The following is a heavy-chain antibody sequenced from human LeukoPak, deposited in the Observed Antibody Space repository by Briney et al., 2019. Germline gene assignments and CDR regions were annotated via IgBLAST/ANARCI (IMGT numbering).Heavy chain of an antibody. D-gene: IGHD4-23*01. Sequence: ASVKVSCKTSGYTFTSFFTSWVRQAPGQGLEWMGWINPNSGGTNYAQKFQGWVTMTRDTSISTAYMELSRLRSDDTAVYYCARDQSGGYNDNYGMDVWGQGTTVTVSS. CDR2: INPNSGGT. CDR1: GYTFTSFF. V-gene: IGHV1-2*04. J-gene: IGHJ6*02. CDR3: ARDQSGGYNDNYGMDV.